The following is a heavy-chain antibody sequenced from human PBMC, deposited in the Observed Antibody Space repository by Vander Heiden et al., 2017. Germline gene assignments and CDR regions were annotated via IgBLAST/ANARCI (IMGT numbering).Heavy chain of an antibody. J-gene: IGHJ5*02. V-gene: IGHV3-23*01. CDR2: ISESGDRT. D-gene: IGHD1-26*01. Sequence: EMQLLASGGGSVQPGGSLRLSCAGPGFTFSAYAVSWVRQAPGKGLEWVSSISESGDRTYYADFVKGRFTISRDNSKNTLYLQMNSLRVDDTAVYYCAQGHSGSNWFDPWAQGALVTVSS. CDR3: AQGHSGSNWFDP. CDR1: GFTFSAYA.